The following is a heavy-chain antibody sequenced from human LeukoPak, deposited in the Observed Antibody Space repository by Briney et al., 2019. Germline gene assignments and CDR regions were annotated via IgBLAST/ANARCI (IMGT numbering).Heavy chain of an antibody. V-gene: IGHV1-8*01. D-gene: IGHD2-2*01. CDR1: GYTFTSYD. CDR2: MNPNSGNT. J-gene: IGHJ6*03. Sequence: ASVKVSCKASGYTFTSYDINWVRQATGQGLEWMGWMNPNSGNTGYAQKFQGRVTMTRNTSISTAYMELSSLRSEDTAVYYCARGVEPAARYYYYMDVWGKGTTVPVSS. CDR3: ARGVEPAARYYYYMDV.